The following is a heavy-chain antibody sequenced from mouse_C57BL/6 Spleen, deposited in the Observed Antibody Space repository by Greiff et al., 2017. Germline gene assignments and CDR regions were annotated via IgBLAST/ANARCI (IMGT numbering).Heavy chain of an antibody. V-gene: IGHV1-64*01. D-gene: IGHD2-5*01. CDR1: GYTFTSYW. J-gene: IGHJ4*01. CDR3: ANTYYSNYVGYARDY. Sequence: QVQLQQPGAELVKPGASVTLSCKASGYTFTSYWMHWVKQRPGQGLEWIGMIHPNSGSTNYNEKFKSKATLTVDKSSSTAYMQLSSLTSEDSAVYYCANTYYSNYVGYARDYWGQGTSVTVSS. CDR2: IHPNSGST.